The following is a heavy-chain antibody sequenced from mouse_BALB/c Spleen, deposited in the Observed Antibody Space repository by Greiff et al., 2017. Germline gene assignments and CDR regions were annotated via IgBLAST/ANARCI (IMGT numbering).Heavy chain of an antibody. V-gene: IGHV5-6*01. Sequence: EVKLVESGGDLVKPGGSLKLSCAASGFTFSSYGMSWVRQTPDKRLEWVATISSGGGYTYYPDSVKGRFTISRDNAKNTLYLQMSSLKSEDTAMSYCARQDDRGYYAMDYWGQGTSVTVSS. D-gene: IGHD2-12*01. J-gene: IGHJ4*01. CDR1: GFTFSSYG. CDR3: ARQDDRGYYAMDY. CDR2: ISSGGGYT.